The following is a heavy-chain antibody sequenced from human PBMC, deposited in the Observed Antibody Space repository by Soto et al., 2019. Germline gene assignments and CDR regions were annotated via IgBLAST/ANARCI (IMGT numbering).Heavy chain of an antibody. Sequence: QVQLQESGPGLVKPSETLSLTCTVSGGSISSYYWSWIRQPPGKGLEWIGYIYYSGSTNYNPSLKSRVTISVDTSKNQFSLKLSSVTAADTAVYYCARGPPGYSSSWYYFDYWGQGTLVTVSS. V-gene: IGHV4-59*01. CDR3: ARGPPGYSSSWYYFDY. CDR2: IYYSGST. J-gene: IGHJ4*02. D-gene: IGHD6-13*01. CDR1: GGSISSYY.